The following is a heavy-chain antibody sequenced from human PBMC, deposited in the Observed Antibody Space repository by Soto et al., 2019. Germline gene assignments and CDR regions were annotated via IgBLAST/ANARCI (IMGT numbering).Heavy chain of an antibody. CDR1: GFTFSDYY. J-gene: IGHJ6*02. Sequence: QVQLVESGGGLVKPGGSLRLSCAVSGFTFSDYYMTWIRQAPGKGLEWLSHINKGGSVVYYADSVKGRFTISRDNAKNSLFLQMNSLRVEDTAVYYCARRIACNSGHAMDVWGQGTSVTVSS. CDR3: ARRIACNSGHAMDV. V-gene: IGHV3-11*01. D-gene: IGHD2-15*01. CDR2: INKGGSVV.